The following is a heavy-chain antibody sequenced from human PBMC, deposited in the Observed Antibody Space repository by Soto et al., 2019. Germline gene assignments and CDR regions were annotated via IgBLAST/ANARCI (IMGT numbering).Heavy chain of an antibody. CDR2: ISSRSDI. CDR1: GFTFSTYS. V-gene: IGHV3-21*01. Sequence: GGSLRLSCVGSGFTFSTYSINLVRQSPGKGLEWVSSISSRSDIYYADSVKGRFTISRDNAKNSVSLQMNSLRAEDTAVYYCAREYTAWPLDYGLDVWCQGHXVPVSS. J-gene: IGHJ6*02. D-gene: IGHD2-2*02. CDR3: AREYTAWPLDYGLDV.